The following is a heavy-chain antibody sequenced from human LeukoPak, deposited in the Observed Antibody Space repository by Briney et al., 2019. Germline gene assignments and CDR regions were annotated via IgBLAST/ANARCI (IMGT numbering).Heavy chain of an antibody. CDR2: ISAYSGNT. Sequence: ASVKVSCKASGYTFTSYGITWVRQAPGQGLEWMGWISAYSGNTNYAQKLQGRITMTTDTSTTTVYMDLRSLRSEATAVYSWDRGERSSTHAFGIWGQGTMVTVSS. V-gene: IGHV1-18*01. CDR3: DRGERSSTHAFGI. CDR1: GYTFTSYG. D-gene: IGHD1-26*01. J-gene: IGHJ3*02.